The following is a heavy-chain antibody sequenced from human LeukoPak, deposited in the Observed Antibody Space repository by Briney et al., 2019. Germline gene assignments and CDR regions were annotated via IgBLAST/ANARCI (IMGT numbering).Heavy chain of an antibody. CDR3: ARAGIAARFDP. D-gene: IGHD6-13*01. Sequence: NASETLSLTCTVSGGSISSSSYYWGWIRQPPGKGLEWIGSIYYSGSTYYNPSLKSRVTISVDTSKNQFSLKLSSVTAADTAVYYCARAGIAARFDPWGQGTLVTVSS. CDR1: GGSISSSSYY. V-gene: IGHV4-39*07. J-gene: IGHJ5*02. CDR2: IYYSGST.